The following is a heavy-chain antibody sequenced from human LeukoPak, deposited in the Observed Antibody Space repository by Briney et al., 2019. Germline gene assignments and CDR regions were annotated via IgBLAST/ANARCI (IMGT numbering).Heavy chain of an antibody. J-gene: IGHJ4*02. Sequence: GGSLRLSCAASGFTVSSNYMSWVRQTPGRGLEWVSVIYSGGSIYYADFAKGRFTISRDNSKNMLYLQMNSLRAEDTAIYYCVREIKGSGWYYFEYWGQGTLVTVSS. V-gene: IGHV3-53*01. CDR3: VREIKGSGWYYFEY. CDR2: IYSGGSI. D-gene: IGHD6-19*01. CDR1: GFTVSSNY.